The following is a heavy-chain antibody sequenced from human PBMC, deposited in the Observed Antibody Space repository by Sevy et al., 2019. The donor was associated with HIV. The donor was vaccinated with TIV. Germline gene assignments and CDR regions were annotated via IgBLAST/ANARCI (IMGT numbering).Heavy chain of an antibody. D-gene: IGHD3-16*01. CDR1: GFTFSDHR. CDR2: ISYDGRNNK. V-gene: IGHV3-30*03. J-gene: IGHJ4*02. CDR3: ARDRGEILSSAFDY. Sequence: LRLSCAAFGFTFSDHRMHWVRQAPGKGLEWVAVISYDGRNNKYNVDSVKGRFTISRDNSKNTVYLQMNSLRPEDTAIYYCARDRGEILSSAFDYWGQGTLVTVSS.